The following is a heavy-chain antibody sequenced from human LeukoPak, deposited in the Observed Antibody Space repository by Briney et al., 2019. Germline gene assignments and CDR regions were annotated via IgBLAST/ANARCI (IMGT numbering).Heavy chain of an antibody. D-gene: IGHD3-22*01. CDR1: GYTFTSYG. V-gene: IGHV1-18*01. Sequence: ASVKVSCKASGYTFTSYGIIWVRQAPGQGLEWMGWVSPYNGNTIYAQKFQGRVTMTTDTSTSTAYMELRSLRSDDTAVYYCARDLEYYDSSGYYNPAFDIWGQGTMVTVSS. CDR3: ARDLEYYDSSGYYNPAFDI. CDR2: VSPYNGNT. J-gene: IGHJ3*02.